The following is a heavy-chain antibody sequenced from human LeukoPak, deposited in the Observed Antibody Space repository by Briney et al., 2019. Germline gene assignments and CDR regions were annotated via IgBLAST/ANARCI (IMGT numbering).Heavy chain of an antibody. CDR3: ARINWNDVHAAYFDY. J-gene: IGHJ4*02. Sequence: PSETLSLTCTVSGGSISSYYWSWIRQPSGKGLEWIGYIYYSGSTNYNPSLKSRVTISVDTSKNQFSLKLSSVTAADTAVYYCARINWNDVHAAYFDYWGQGTLVTVSS. D-gene: IGHD1-20*01. CDR2: IYYSGST. V-gene: IGHV4-59*01. CDR1: GGSISSYY.